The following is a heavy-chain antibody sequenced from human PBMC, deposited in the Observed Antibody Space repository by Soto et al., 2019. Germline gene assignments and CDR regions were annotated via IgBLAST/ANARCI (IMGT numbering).Heavy chain of an antibody. Sequence: SGDPFPTRLFSGGSLRTYYWGWVRQPPGEGVGGIGYIYYSGSPNYNPSLKSRLNLSLDTSKNHFSLKLSSVTAADTAVYYCARSIRRLFDSGAYLFDYFDSWGQGTLVTVSS. D-gene: IGHD3-22*01. CDR1: GGSLRTYY. V-gene: IGHV4-59*01. J-gene: IGHJ4*02. CDR3: ARSIRRLFDSGAYLFDYFDS. CDR2: IYYSGSP.